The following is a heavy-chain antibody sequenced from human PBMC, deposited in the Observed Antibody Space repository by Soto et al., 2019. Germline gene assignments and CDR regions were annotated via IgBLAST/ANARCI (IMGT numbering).Heavy chain of an antibody. D-gene: IGHD2-8*01. CDR3: ARGPDIVLMVYAYYYYGMDV. V-gene: IGHV4-34*01. CDR2: INHSGST. J-gene: IGHJ6*02. Sequence: SETLSLTCAVYGGSFSGYYWSWIRQPPGKGLEWIGEINHSGSTNYNPSLKSRVTISVDTSKNQFSLKLSSVTAADTAVYYCARGPDIVLMVYAYYYYGMDVWGQGTTVTVSS. CDR1: GGSFSGYY.